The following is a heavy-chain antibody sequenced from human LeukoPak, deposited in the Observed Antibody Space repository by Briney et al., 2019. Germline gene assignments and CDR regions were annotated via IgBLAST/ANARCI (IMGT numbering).Heavy chain of an antibody. V-gene: IGHV3-23*01. Sequence: GGSLRLSCAASGFTFTSYAMNWVRQAPGKGLEWVSGISGSGDNTYYADSVKGRFTISRDNSKNTLYVQVNSLGTEDTAAYYCAKGSYYDSSGSFYFDYWGQGTLVTVSS. J-gene: IGHJ4*02. CDR2: ISGSGDNT. CDR3: AKGSYYDSSGSFYFDY. CDR1: GFTFTSYA. D-gene: IGHD3-22*01.